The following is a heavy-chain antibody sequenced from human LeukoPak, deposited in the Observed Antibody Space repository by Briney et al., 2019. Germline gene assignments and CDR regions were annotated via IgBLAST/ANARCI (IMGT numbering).Heavy chain of an antibody. D-gene: IGHD5-18*01. V-gene: IGHV3-48*01. J-gene: IGHJ4*02. CDR1: GFTFSSYS. CDR2: ISSSSSTI. Sequence: AGGSLRLSCAASGFTFSSYSMSWVRQAPGKGLEWVSYISSSSSTIYYAASVKGRFTISRDNAKNSLYLQMNRLRAEDTDVYYCARGGGIQLWDPSDYWGQGTLVTVSS. CDR3: ARGGGIQLWDPSDY.